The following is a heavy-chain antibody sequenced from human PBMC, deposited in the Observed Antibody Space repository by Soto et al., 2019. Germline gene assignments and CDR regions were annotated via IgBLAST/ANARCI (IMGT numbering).Heavy chain of an antibody. J-gene: IGHJ5*02. CDR1: GVSISGSNW. V-gene: IGHV4-4*02. CDR3: ATHVVETPKGRRGWFDP. CDR2: VYHSGGD. Sequence: VQLQESGPGLVKPSGTLSLTCNVSGVSISGSNWWSWVRQSPGKGLWWIGEVYHSGGDKYNPSFKSRVIISVDKSKNQFSLQLSSVTAADTAIYYCATHVVETPKGRRGWFDPWGQGTLVTVSS. D-gene: IGHD2-21*02.